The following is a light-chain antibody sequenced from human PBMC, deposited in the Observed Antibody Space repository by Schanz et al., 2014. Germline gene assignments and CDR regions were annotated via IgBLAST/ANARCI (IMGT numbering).Light chain of an antibody. Sequence: ERVMTQSPATLSVSPGERATLSCRASQSVASNLVWYQQKPGQAPRLLIYGTSTRATGVPARFSGSGSGSDFTLTISRLEPEDFAVYYCQHYDSSSLFTFGRGTRLEI. CDR3: QHYDSSSLFT. V-gene: IGKV3-15*01. J-gene: IGKJ5*01. CDR1: QSVASN. CDR2: GTS.